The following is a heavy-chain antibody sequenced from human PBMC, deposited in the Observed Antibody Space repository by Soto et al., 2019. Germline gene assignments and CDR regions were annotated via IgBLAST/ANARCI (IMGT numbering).Heavy chain of an antibody. V-gene: IGHV5-51*01. CDR3: ARLFSNQEALDI. Sequence: LGESLKISCKGSGYSFTSYWIGWVRQMPGEGMEWMGIIYPGESDTRYRPSFQGQVTISADKSISTAYLQWSSLQSSDTAMYYCARLFSNQEALDIRGQGTMVIGSS. CDR2: IYPGESDT. CDR1: GYSFTSYW. J-gene: IGHJ3*02. D-gene: IGHD4-4*01.